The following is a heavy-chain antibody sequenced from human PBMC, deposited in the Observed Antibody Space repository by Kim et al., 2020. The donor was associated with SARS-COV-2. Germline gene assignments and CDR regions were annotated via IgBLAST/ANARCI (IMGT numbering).Heavy chain of an antibody. CDR1: GYSFTSYW. J-gene: IGHJ6*02. CDR2: IDPSETYT. V-gene: IGHV5-10-1*01. D-gene: IGHD6-13*01. Sequence: GESLKISCKGSGYSFTSYWISWVRQMPGKGLEWMGRIDPSETYTNYSPSFQGHVTIPADKFISTAYLQWSSLKASDTAMYYCARQSSSSSWLGYYYGMDVCGPRATVTVSS. CDR3: ARQSSSSSWLGYYYGMDV.